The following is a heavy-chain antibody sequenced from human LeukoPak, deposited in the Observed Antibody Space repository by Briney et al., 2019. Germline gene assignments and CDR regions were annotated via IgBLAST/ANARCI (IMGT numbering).Heavy chain of an antibody. Sequence: PGGSLRLSCAASGFTFSSYSMNWVRQAPGKGLEWVSSIRSSISYIYYADSVKGRFTISRDNAKNSLYLQMNSLRAEDTAVYYCARNGRCSSTSCNYYYYMDVWGKGTTVTASS. CDR3: ARNGRCSSTSCNYYYYMDV. CDR1: GFTFSSYS. CDR2: IRSSISYI. V-gene: IGHV3-21*01. D-gene: IGHD2-2*01. J-gene: IGHJ6*03.